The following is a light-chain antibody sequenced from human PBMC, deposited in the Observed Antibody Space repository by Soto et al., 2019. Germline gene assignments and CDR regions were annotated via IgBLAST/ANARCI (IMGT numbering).Light chain of an antibody. Sequence: QSVLAQPASVSGSPGQSIGISCTGTSSDFVTYNLVSWYQQHPGKAPTVLIYEGTKRPSGVSNRFSGSKSGNTASLTISGLQTEDEADYYCYSFAGSTTFSYVFGPGTKVTVL. J-gene: IGLJ1*01. CDR2: EGT. V-gene: IGLV2-23*03. CDR3: YSFAGSTTFSYV. CDR1: SSDFVTYNL.